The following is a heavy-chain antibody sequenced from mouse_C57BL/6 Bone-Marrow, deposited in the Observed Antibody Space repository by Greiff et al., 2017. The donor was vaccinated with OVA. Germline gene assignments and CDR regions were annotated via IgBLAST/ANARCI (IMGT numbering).Heavy chain of an antibody. CDR1: GYTFTSYG. Sequence: VQLQQSGAELARPGASVKLSCKASGYTFTSYGISWVKQRTGQGLEWIGEIYPRSGNTYYNEEFKGKATLTADKSSSPAYMGLRSLTSEVSAVYFGARGWSRWLPYYAMDYWGQGTSVTVSS. CDR2: IYPRSGNT. CDR3: ARGWSRWLPYYAMDY. D-gene: IGHD2-3*01. V-gene: IGHV1-81*01. J-gene: IGHJ4*01.